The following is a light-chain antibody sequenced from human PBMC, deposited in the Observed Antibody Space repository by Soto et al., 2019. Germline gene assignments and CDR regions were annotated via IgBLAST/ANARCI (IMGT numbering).Light chain of an antibody. J-gene: IGKJ1*01. CDR2: GAS. Sequence: EIVMTQSPATLSVSPGERATLSCRASQSVSSNLAWYQQKPGQAPRLLIYGASTRATGIPDRFSGSGSGTEFTLTISLQSEDFAVYYCKQYKNWPRTFGQGTKVDIK. CDR1: QSVSSN. V-gene: IGKV3-15*01. CDR3: KQYKNWPRT.